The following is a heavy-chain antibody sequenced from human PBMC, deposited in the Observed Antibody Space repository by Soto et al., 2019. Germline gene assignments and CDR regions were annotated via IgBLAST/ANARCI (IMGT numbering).Heavy chain of an antibody. Sequence: ETLSLTCTISVGSISVYYWSWIRQPPGQALEWIGYIYDSGSPYYNPSLRSRVIISADTSKNQISLKLTSATAADTAVYYCARGVGSSPPRYWGRGTLVTVSS. CDR2: IYDSGSP. CDR1: VGSISVYY. V-gene: IGHV4-59*01. J-gene: IGHJ4*02. D-gene: IGHD1-26*01. CDR3: ARGVGSSPPRY.